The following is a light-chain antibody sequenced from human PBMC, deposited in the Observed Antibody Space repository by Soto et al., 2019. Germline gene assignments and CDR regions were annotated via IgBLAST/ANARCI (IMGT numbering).Light chain of an antibody. V-gene: IGLV1-47*01. CDR3: AVWDDNLSGVV. Sequence: QAVVTQPPSASGTPGQRVTISCAGGNSNIGTNTVYWYQQLPGTAPKLLIYKINQRPSGVPDRFSGSKSGTSASLAISGLRSEDEADYYCAVWDDNLSGVVFGGGTKLTVL. J-gene: IGLJ2*01. CDR1: NSNIGTNT. CDR2: KIN.